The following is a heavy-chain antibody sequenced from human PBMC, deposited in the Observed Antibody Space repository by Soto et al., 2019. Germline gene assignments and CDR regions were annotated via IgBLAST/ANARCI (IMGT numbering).Heavy chain of an antibody. Sequence: SVKVSFKASGGTFSSYTISWVRQAPGQGLEWMGRIIPILGIANYAQKFQGRVTITADKSTSTAYMELSSLRSEDTAVYYCAAALGYCSSTSCYAGAFDIWGQATMVTVSS. J-gene: IGHJ3*02. V-gene: IGHV1-69*02. CDR3: AAALGYCSSTSCYAGAFDI. CDR1: GGTFSSYT. CDR2: IIPILGIA. D-gene: IGHD2-2*01.